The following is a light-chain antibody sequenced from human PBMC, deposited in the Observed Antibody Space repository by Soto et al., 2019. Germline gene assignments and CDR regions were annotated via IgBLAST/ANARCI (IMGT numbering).Light chain of an antibody. CDR1: QGISSW. CDR3: QQYERYST. J-gene: IGKJ1*01. CDR2: AAS. Sequence: DIQMTQSPSSVSASVGDRVTITCRATQGISSWLAWYQQKPGKAPKLLIYAASSLQSGVPSRFSGSGSGTDFTLTINNLQPEDSATYYCQQYERYSTFGQGTKVEIK. V-gene: IGKV1D-16*01.